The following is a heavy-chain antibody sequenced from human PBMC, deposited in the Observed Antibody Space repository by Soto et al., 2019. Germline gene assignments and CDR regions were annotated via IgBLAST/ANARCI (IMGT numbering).Heavy chain of an antibody. CDR3: ARDREQWLVGYYFDY. V-gene: IGHV3-33*01. J-gene: IGHJ4*02. Sequence: QVQLVESGGGVVQPGRSLRLSCAASGFTFSRYGMQWVRQAPGRGLEWVAVIWCDGSNIYYADSVKDRFTISRDNSKDTLDLQMNSLRAEDTAVYYCARDREQWLVGYYFDYRGQGTLVTVFS. CDR2: IWCDGSNI. CDR1: GFTFSRYG. D-gene: IGHD6-19*01.